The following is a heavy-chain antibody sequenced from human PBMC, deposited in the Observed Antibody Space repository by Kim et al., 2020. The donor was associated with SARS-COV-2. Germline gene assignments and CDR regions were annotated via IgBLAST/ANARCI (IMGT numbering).Heavy chain of an antibody. CDR2: IIPILGIA. CDR1: GGTFSSYA. CDR3: ARERRVGYCTNGVCYRDDY. V-gene: IGHV1-69*04. D-gene: IGHD2-8*01. Sequence: SVKVSCKASGGTFSSYAISWVRQAPGQGLEWMGRIIPILGIANYAQKFQGRVTITADKSTSTAYMELSSLRSEDTAVYYCARERRVGYCTNGVCYRDDYWGQGALVTVSS. J-gene: IGHJ4*02.